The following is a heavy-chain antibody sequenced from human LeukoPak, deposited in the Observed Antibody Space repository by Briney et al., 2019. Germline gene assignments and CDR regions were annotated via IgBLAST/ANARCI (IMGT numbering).Heavy chain of an antibody. CDR2: IYTSGST. CDR1: GGSISSYY. CDR3: ARGFGYSSGWFAYNWFDP. Sequence: PSETLSLTCTVSGGSISSYYWSWIRQPAGKGLEWIGRIYTSGSTYYNPSLKSRVTISVGRSKNQFSLKLSSVTAADTAVYYCARGFGYSSGWFAYNWFDPWGQGTLVTVSS. D-gene: IGHD6-19*01. J-gene: IGHJ5*02. V-gene: IGHV4-4*07.